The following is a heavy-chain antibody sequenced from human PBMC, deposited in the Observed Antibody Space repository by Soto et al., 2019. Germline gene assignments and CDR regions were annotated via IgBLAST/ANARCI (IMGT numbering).Heavy chain of an antibody. V-gene: IGHV3-33*06. J-gene: IGHJ4*02. CDR3: AKQMDFWSGYITYYFDY. CDR1: GFTFSNYG. Sequence: GSLRLSCAASGFTFSNYGMHWVRQAPGKGLEWVTVIWYDGSNKYYADSVKGRFTISRDNSKNTLYLQMNSLRAEDTAVYYCAKQMDFWSGYITYYFDYWGQGTRVTVAS. D-gene: IGHD3-3*01. CDR2: IWYDGSNK.